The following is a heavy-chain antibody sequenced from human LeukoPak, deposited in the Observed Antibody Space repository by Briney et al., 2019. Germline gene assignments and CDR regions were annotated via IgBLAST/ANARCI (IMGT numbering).Heavy chain of an antibody. CDR2: IYTSGDT. V-gene: IGHV4-61*02. J-gene: IGHJ4*01. D-gene: IGHD3-10*01. CDR1: GGFVTRGAYS. CDR3: ASGDYGAGSPVMRY. Sequence: SETLSLTCTVSGGFVTRGAYSWTWIRQPVGKGLEWIGRIYTSGDTKYNPSLKSRVTISVGASNNQFSLKLTSVTAADTAVYYCASGDYGAGSPVMRYWGHGTLVIVSS.